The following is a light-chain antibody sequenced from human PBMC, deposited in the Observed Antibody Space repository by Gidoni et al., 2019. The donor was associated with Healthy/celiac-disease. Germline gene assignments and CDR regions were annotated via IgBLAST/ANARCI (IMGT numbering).Light chain of an antibody. J-gene: IGLJ3*02. Sequence: QSALTQPPSASGSPGQSVPISCTGTSSDVGGYNYVPWYQQHPGKAPKLMIYEVSKRPSGVPDRFSGSKSGNTASLTVSGLQAEDEADYYCSSYAGSNNPPWVFGGGTKLTVL. CDR2: EVS. CDR1: SSDVGGYNY. CDR3: SSYAGSNNPPWV. V-gene: IGLV2-8*01.